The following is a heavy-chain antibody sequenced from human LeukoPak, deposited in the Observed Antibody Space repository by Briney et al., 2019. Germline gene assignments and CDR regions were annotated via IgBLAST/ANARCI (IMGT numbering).Heavy chain of an antibody. CDR2: IYYSGST. CDR3: ARLEFEYSSSSPFDP. Sequence: PSETLSLTCTVSGCSISSYYWSWIRQPPGKGLEWIGYIYYSGSTNYNPSLKSRVTISVDTSKNQFSLKLSSVTDADTAVCYCARLEFEYSSSSPFDPWGQGTLVTVSS. J-gene: IGHJ5*02. D-gene: IGHD6-6*01. CDR1: GCSISSYY. V-gene: IGHV4-59*01.